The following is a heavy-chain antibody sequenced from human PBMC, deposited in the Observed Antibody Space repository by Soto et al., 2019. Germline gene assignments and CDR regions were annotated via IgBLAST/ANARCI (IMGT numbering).Heavy chain of an antibody. CDR2: ISASGDTV. V-gene: IGHV3-48*03. Sequence: EVRLEESGGDFVQPGGALRLSCVFSGLTSSGIELNWVRQAAGKGLEWLSYISASGDTVDYIDSVRGRFTISRDNAKQSLFLQMSALRVEDTAVYYCLSVTGGVDVWGQGTTVTVSS. D-gene: IGHD2-21*02. J-gene: IGHJ6*02. CDR1: GLTSSGIE. CDR3: LSVTGGVDV.